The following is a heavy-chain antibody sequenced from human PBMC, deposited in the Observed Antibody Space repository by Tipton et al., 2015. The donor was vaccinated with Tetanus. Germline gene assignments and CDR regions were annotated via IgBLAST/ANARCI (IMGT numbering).Heavy chain of an antibody. V-gene: IGHV3-33*01. Sequence: SGFIFSSYGIHWVRQAPGKGLEWVAVSWYDGTDQYYADSVKGRFTLSRDNSKNTLYLQMDSLRAGDTALYYCAREADCSGGSCFSGDFDNWGQGTQVTVSS. CDR1: GFIFSSYG. CDR3: AREADCSGGSCFSGDFDN. J-gene: IGHJ4*02. CDR2: SWYDGTDQ. D-gene: IGHD2-15*01.